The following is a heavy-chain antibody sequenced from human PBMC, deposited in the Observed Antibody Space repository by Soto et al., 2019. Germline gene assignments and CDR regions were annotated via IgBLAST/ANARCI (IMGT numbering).Heavy chain of an antibody. V-gene: IGHV3-11*03. D-gene: IGHD2-15*01. CDR1: GFSVSVDY. J-gene: IGHJ3*02. CDR2: ISGDGRDT. Sequence: PGGSLRLSCAASGFSVSVDYMAWIRQAPGKGLEWISYISGDGRDTNYADSVKGRFTISRDNAKNSLYLQMDSLRAEDTAVYFCATGHQARIDDIWCQGIMGTGSS. CDR3: ATGHQARIDDI.